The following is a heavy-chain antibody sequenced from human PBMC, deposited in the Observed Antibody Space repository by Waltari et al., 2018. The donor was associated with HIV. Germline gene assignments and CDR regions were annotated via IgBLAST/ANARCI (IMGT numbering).Heavy chain of an antibody. CDR2: IIPIFGTA. J-gene: IGHJ4*02. CDR3: ARDDRIAVAVTGTLGY. V-gene: IGHV1-69*06. CDR1: GGTFSSYA. Sequence: QVQLVQSGAEVKKPGSSVKVSCKASGGTFSSYAISWVRQAPGQGLEWMGGIIPIFGTANYAQKFQGRVTITADKSTSTAYMELSSLRSEDTAVYYCARDDRIAVAVTGTLGYWGQGTLVTVSS. D-gene: IGHD6-19*01.